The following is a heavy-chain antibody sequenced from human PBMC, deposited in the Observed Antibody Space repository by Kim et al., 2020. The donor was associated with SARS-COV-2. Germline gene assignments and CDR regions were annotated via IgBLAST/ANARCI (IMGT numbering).Heavy chain of an antibody. CDR1: GYTFTSYD. CDR3: ARLGEYCSGGSCVNWFDP. J-gene: IGHJ5*02. V-gene: IGHV1-8*01. CDR2: MNPNSGNT. Sequence: ASVKVSCKASGYTFTSYDINWVRQATGQGLEWMGWMNPNSGNTGYAQKFQGRVTMTRNTSISTAYMELSSLRSEDTAVYYCARLGEYCSGGSCVNWFDPWGQGTLVTVSS. D-gene: IGHD2-15*01.